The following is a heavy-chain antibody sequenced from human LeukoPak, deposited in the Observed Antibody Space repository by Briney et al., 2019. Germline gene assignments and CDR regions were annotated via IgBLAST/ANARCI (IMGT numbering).Heavy chain of an antibody. V-gene: IGHV3-30*03. CDR2: ISYDGSNK. CDR1: GFTFSSYG. CDR3: ATVPVGARRFVYFDY. J-gene: IGHJ4*02. Sequence: GGSLRLSCAASGFTFSSYGMHWVRQAPGKGLEWVAVISYDGSNKYYADSVKGRFTISRDNSKNTLYLQMNSLRAEDTAVYYCATVPVGARRFVYFDYWGQGTLVTVSS. D-gene: IGHD1-26*01.